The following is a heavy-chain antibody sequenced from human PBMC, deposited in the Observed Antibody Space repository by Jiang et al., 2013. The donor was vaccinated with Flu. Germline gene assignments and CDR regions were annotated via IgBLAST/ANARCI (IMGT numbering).Heavy chain of an antibody. CDR2: IYPGDSDT. D-gene: IGHD3-10*01. J-gene: IGHJ6*02. CDR3: ATHYYGSGMGGMDV. Sequence: RQMPGKGLEWMGIIYPGDSDTRYSPSFQGQVTISADKSISTAYLQWSSLKASDTAMYYCATHYYGSGMGGMDVWGQGTTVTVSS. V-gene: IGHV5-51*01.